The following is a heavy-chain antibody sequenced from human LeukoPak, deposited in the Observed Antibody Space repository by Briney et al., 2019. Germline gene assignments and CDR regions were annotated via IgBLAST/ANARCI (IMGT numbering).Heavy chain of an antibody. CDR3: AKHLTATNTYIFFGLDV. D-gene: IGHD1-26*01. Sequence: PGGSLRLSCAATGFSFKDYGMHWVRQPPGKGLEWVSAINWNGGGTDYADSVKGRFTISRDNAKNSPYLQLSSLRPEDTALYYCAKHLTATNTYIFFGLDVWGQGTSVTVSS. V-gene: IGHV3-9*01. CDR2: INWNGGGT. CDR1: GFSFKDYG. J-gene: IGHJ6*02.